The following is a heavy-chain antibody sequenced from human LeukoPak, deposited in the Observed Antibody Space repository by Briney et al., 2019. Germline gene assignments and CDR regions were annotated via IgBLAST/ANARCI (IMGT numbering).Heavy chain of an antibody. V-gene: IGHV4-59*08. J-gene: IGHJ5*02. Sequence: SETLSLTCTVSAGSISSDYWSWIRQPPGKGLEWIGYIYYSGSTNYNPSLKSRVTISVDTSKNQFSLKLSSVTAADTAVYYCARGVAGNNWFDPWGQGTLVTVSS. D-gene: IGHD6-19*01. CDR2: IYYSGST. CDR1: AGSISSDY. CDR3: ARGVAGNNWFDP.